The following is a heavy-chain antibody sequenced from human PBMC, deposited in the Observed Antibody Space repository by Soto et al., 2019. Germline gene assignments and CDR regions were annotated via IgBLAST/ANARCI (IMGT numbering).Heavy chain of an antibody. J-gene: IGHJ3*02. Sequence: PGGSLRLSCAASGFTFSSYGMHWVLQAPGKGLEWVAVIWYDGSNKYYADSVKGRFTISRDNSKNTLCLQMNSLRAEDTAVYYCARSRTYDAFDIWGQGTMVTVSS. CDR3: ARSRTYDAFDI. CDR2: IWYDGSNK. CDR1: GFTFSSYG. V-gene: IGHV3-33*01.